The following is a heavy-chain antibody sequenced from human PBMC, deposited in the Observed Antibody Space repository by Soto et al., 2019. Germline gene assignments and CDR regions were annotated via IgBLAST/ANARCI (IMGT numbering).Heavy chain of an antibody. D-gene: IGHD3-22*01. CDR2: ISAYNGNT. V-gene: IGHV1-18*04. Sequence: QVQLVQSGAEVKKPGASVKVSCKASGYTFTSYGISWVRQAPGQGLEWMGWISAYNGNTNYAQKLQGRVTMTTDTTTSTAYMELRSLRSDDTAVYYCARADPYDSSGYHEDYWGQGTLVTVSS. CDR3: ARADPYDSSGYHEDY. J-gene: IGHJ4*02. CDR1: GYTFTSYG.